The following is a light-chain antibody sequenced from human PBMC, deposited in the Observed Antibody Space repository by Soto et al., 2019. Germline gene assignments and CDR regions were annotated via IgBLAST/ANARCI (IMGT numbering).Light chain of an antibody. CDR1: SSNIGSNT. J-gene: IGLJ2*01. Sequence: QSVLTQPPSASGTPGQRVTISCSGSSSNIGSNTVNWYQQLPGTAPKLLIYSNNQRPSGVPDRFSGSKSGTSASLAISGLQSEDEADYYCAAWDDSLNGRAVFGGGTKPTVL. CDR3: AAWDDSLNGRAV. CDR2: SNN. V-gene: IGLV1-44*01.